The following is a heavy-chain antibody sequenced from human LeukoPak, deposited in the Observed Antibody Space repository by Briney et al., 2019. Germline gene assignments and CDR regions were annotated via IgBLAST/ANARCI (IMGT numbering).Heavy chain of an antibody. CDR2: VSGNGVST. CDR1: GFTFSDYA. Sequence: GGSLRLSCAASGFTFSDYAMSWVRQAPGKGLEWVSGVSGNGVSTYYADSVKGRFTISRDNSKNTLDLQMNSLRAEDTALYYCAKGRGYSNEGPGNWGQGTLVTVSS. V-gene: IGHV3-23*01. CDR3: AKGRGYSNEGPGN. J-gene: IGHJ4*02. D-gene: IGHD4-11*01.